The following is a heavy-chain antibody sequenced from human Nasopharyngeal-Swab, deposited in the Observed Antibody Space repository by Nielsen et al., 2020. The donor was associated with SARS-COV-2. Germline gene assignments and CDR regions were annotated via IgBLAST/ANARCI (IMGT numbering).Heavy chain of an antibody. CDR3: ARPNSGSYYAHFDY. D-gene: IGHD1-26*01. V-gene: IGHV3-7*01. Sequence: GESLKISCAASGFTFSGYWMSWVRQVPGKGLEWVANIKQDASEMYYVDSVKGRFTISRDNSKNTLYLQMNSLRAEDTAVYYCARPNSGSYYAHFDYWGQGTLVTVSS. CDR1: GFTFSGYW. J-gene: IGHJ4*02. CDR2: IKQDASEM.